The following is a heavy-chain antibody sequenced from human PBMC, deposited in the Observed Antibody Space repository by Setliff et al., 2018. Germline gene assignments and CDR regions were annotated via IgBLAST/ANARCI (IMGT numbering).Heavy chain of an antibody. J-gene: IGHJ6*03. Sequence: PGGSLRLSCAASGFTFNNYSMNWVRQAPGKGLEWVSYISSRSDIIYYADSVKGRFTISRDNANHTLYLQMNSLRADDTAVYYCARLALTGYDSSGYYYALDYYYYMDVWGKGT. CDR2: ISSRSDII. D-gene: IGHD3-22*01. CDR3: ARLALTGYDSSGYYYALDYYYYMDV. CDR1: GFTFNNYS. V-gene: IGHV3-48*01.